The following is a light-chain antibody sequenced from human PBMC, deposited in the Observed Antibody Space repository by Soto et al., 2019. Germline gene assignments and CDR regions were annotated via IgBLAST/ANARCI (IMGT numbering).Light chain of an antibody. J-gene: IGLJ1*01. Sequence: QSALTQPASVSGSPGQSITISCTGASSDVGRYNLVSWYQQHPGNAPKLLIYEVNKRPSGVSNRFSGSKSGNTASLTISGLQAADEAVYYCCSYAGIYVFGSRTKLTVL. CDR3: CSYAGIYV. CDR1: SSDVGRYNL. V-gene: IGLV2-23*02. CDR2: EVN.